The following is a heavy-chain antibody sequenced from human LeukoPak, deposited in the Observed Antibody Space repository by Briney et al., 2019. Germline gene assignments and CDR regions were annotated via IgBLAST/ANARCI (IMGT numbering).Heavy chain of an antibody. V-gene: IGHV1-46*01. J-gene: IGHJ5*02. CDR1: GYTFTSYY. CDR2: INPSGGST. CDR3: ARDNYDILTGYSNWFDP. Sequence: ASVKVSCKASGYTFTSYYMHWVRQAPGQGLEWMGIINPSGGSTSYAQKFQGRVTMTRDTSTSTVYMELSSLRSEDTAVYYCARDNYDILTGYSNWFDPWGQGTLVTVSS. D-gene: IGHD3-9*01.